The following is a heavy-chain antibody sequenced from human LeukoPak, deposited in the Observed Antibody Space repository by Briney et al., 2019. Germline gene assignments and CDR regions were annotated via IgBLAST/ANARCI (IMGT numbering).Heavy chain of an antibody. Sequence: GGSLRLSCAASGFTFSSYGMHWVRQAPGKGLEWVAVIWYDGSNKYYADSVKGRLTISRDNSKNTLYLQMNSLRAEDTAVYYCARASALRFLEWLLYYWGQGTLVTVSS. CDR1: GFTFSSYG. V-gene: IGHV3-33*01. D-gene: IGHD3-3*01. J-gene: IGHJ4*02. CDR3: ARASALRFLEWLLYY. CDR2: IWYDGSNK.